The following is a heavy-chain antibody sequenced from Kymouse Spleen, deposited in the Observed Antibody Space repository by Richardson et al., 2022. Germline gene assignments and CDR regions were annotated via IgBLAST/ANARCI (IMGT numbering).Heavy chain of an antibody. CDR1: GFTFSSYD. Sequence: EVQLVESGGGLVQPGGSLRLSCAASGFTFSSYDMHWVRQATGKGLEWVSAIGTAGDTYYPGSVKGRFTISRENAKNSLYLQMNSLRAGDTAVYYCARGGAAAGTGYYYGMDVWGQGTTVTVSS. J-gene: IGHJ6*02. D-gene: IGHD6-13*01. V-gene: IGHV3-13*01. CDR3: ARGGAAAGTGYYYGMDV. CDR2: IGTAGDT.